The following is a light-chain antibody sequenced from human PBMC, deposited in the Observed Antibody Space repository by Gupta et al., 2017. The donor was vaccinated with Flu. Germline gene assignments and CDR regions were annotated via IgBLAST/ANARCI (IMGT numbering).Light chain of an antibody. CDR3: QAWDSGTV. Sequence: SYELTQPPSESVSPGQTVSITCSGDHLGDKSVSWYQQRPGQSPVLVLYQNDNRPSGIPERFSGSTSGNTATLTITGTQVMDEADYYCQAWDSGTVFGGGTKLTVL. V-gene: IGLV3-1*01. CDR1: HLGDKS. J-gene: IGLJ3*02. CDR2: QND.